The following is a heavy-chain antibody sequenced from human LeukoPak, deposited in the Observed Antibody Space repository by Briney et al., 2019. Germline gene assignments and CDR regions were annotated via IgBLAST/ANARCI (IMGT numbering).Heavy chain of an antibody. J-gene: IGHJ6*03. V-gene: IGHV3-30*04. Sequence: GGSLRLSCAASGFTFSSYAMHWVRQAPGKGLEWVAVISYDGSNKYYADSVKGRFTISRDNSKNTLYLQMNSLRAEDTAVYYCARDSVSVVVVTNANYYYYMDVWGKGTTVTVSS. CDR3: ARDSVSVVVVTNANYYYYMDV. CDR2: ISYDGSNK. CDR1: GFTFSSYA. D-gene: IGHD2-15*01.